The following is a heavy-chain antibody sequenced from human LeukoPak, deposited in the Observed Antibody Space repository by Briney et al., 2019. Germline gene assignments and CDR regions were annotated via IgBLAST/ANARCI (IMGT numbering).Heavy chain of an antibody. J-gene: IGHJ4*02. Sequence: GGSLRLSCAASGFSLRKHPMHWVRQAPRKGLEFVSAISGDGGTTFYASSVKGRFTISRDNSKNMVVLQMGSLRTDDMGVYFCARDCSSGNCRGALDYWGQGALVTVSS. D-gene: IGHD3-22*01. V-gene: IGHV3-64*01. CDR1: GFSLRKHP. CDR3: ARDCSSGNCRGALDY. CDR2: ISGDGGTT.